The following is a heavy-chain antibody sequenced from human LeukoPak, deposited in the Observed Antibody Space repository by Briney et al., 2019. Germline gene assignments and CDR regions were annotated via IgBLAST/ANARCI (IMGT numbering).Heavy chain of an antibody. CDR3: ARDLVVVTAIPPTLGY. J-gene: IGHJ4*02. CDR2: INPSGGST. CDR1: GYTFTSYY. V-gene: IGHV1-46*01. Sequence: GASVKVSCKASGYTFTSYYMHWVRQAPGQGLEWMGIINPSGGSTSYAQKFQGRVTMTRDTSTSTVYMELNSLRSEDTAVYYCARDLVVVTAIPPTLGYWGQGTLVTVSS. D-gene: IGHD2-21*02.